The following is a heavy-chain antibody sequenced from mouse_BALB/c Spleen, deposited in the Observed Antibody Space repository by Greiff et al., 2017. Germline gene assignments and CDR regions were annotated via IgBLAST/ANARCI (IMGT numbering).Heavy chain of an antibody. CDR2: IWAGGST. J-gene: IGHJ3*01. CDR3: ARDRGDGYYWFAY. V-gene: IGHV2-9*02. CDR1: GFSLTSYG. Sequence: VQLQESGPGLVAPSQSLSITCTVSGFSLTSYGVHWVRQPPGKGLEWLGVIWAGGSTNYNSALMSRLSISKDNSKSQVFLKMNSLQTDDTAMYYCARDRGDGYYWFAYWGQGTLVTVSA. D-gene: IGHD2-3*01.